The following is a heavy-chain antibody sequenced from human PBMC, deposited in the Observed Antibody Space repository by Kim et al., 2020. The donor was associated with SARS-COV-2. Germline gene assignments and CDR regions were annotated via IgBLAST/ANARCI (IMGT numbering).Heavy chain of an antibody. Sequence: GESLQISCKGSGYIFTSYWISWVRQMPGKGLEWMGRIDPSDSYTNYSPSFQGHVTISADKSISTAYLQWSSLKASDTAMYYCARHPVVVIAQPDYWGQGTLVTVSS. J-gene: IGHJ4*02. CDR2: IDPSDSYT. CDR1: GYIFTSYW. V-gene: IGHV5-10-1*01. D-gene: IGHD2-21*01. CDR3: ARHPVVVIAQPDY.